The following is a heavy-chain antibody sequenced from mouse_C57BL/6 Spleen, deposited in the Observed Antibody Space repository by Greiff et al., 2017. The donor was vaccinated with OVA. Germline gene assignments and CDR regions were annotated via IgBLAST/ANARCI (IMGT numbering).Heavy chain of an antibody. CDR3: ARENGALDD. Sequence: DVQLQESGPGLVKPSQTVFLTCTVTGISITTGNYRWSWLRQFPGNKLVWIGYIYYSGTITYTPSLTSRTTITRDTPKNQFFLEMNSLTAEDTATYYWARENGALDDWGQGTTLTVSS. CDR1: GISITTGNYR. CDR2: IYYSGTI. J-gene: IGHJ2*01. V-gene: IGHV3-5*01.